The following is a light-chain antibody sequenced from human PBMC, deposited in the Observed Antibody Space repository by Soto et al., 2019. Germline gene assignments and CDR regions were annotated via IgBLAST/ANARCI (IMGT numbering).Light chain of an antibody. CDR2: DDD. V-gene: IGLV1-51*01. Sequence: QSALTQPPSVSAAPGQKVTISCSGSGSNIGGNSVSWYQQLPGTAPKLLIYDDDKRPSGIPDRFSGSKSGTSATLGITGFQTGDEADYYCGSWDSSLSAYVFATGTKVTVL. J-gene: IGLJ1*01. CDR1: GSNIGGNS. CDR3: GSWDSSLSAYV.